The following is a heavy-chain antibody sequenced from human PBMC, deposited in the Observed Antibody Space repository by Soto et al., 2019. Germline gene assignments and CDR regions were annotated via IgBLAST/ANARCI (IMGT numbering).Heavy chain of an antibody. V-gene: IGHV3-30*04. Sequence: QMQLVQSGGGVVQAGRSLRLSCAASGFTFSHYPVHWVRQAPGKGLEWVAVISFDGSNKFYADSVKGRFTISKDNSQNTLYLQMNDLRHEDTAVYYCARLPGPLVSVLYIYPLDARESPSDVDIWGQGTTVIVSS. CDR1: GFTFSHYP. CDR2: ISFDGSNK. J-gene: IGHJ6*02. CDR3: ARLPGPLVSVLYIYPLDARESPSDVDI. D-gene: IGHD2-21*02.